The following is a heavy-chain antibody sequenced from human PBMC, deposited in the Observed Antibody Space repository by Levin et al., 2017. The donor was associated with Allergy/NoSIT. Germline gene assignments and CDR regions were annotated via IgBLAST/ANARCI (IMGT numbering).Heavy chain of an antibody. Sequence: GGSLRLSCAASGFTFSSYAMNWVRQAPGKGLEWVSTISVSDGSTYYADSVKGRFTISRDNSKNTLYLQMDSLRAEDTAVYYCAKGSRGGIAARPNYYYYMDVWGKGTTVTVSS. J-gene: IGHJ6*03. D-gene: IGHD6-6*01. CDR3: AKGSRGGIAARPNYYYYMDV. CDR2: ISVSDGST. V-gene: IGHV3-23*01. CDR1: GFTFSSYA.